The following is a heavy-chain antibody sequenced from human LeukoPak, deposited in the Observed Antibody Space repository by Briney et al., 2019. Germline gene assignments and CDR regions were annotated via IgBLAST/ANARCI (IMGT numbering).Heavy chain of an antibody. CDR1: GFTFSSYG. CDR3: ARGYSSGWASPFDY. V-gene: IGHV3-33*01. CDR2: IWYDGSNK. Sequence: GGSLRLSCAASGFTFSSYGMHWVRQAPGKGLEWVAVIWYDGSNKYYADSVKGRFTISRDNSKNTLYLQMNSLRAEDTAVYYCARGYSSGWASPFDYWGQGTLVTVSS. D-gene: IGHD6-19*01. J-gene: IGHJ4*02.